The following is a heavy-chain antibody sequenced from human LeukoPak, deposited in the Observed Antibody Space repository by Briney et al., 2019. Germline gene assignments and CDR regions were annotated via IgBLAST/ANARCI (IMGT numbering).Heavy chain of an antibody. D-gene: IGHD3-16*02. CDR3: AKDGDYVWGSYRPDY. Sequence: PGRSLRLSCAASGFTLSSYGMHWVRQAPGKGLEWVSAISGSGGSTYYADSVKGRFTISRDNSKNTLYLQMNSLRAEDTAVYYCAKDGDYVWGSYRPDYWGQGTLATVSS. J-gene: IGHJ4*02. V-gene: IGHV3-23*01. CDR2: ISGSGGST. CDR1: GFTLSSYG.